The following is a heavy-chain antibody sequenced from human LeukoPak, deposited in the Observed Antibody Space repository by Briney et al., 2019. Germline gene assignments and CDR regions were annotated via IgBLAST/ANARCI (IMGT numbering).Heavy chain of an antibody. V-gene: IGHV3-11*01. D-gene: IGHD2/OR15-2a*01. J-gene: IGHJ6*02. CDR1: GFSLGDYW. Sequence: GGSLRLSCAASGFSLGDYWMSWVRLTPGMGLEWIAYISSGGGSLFYADSVKGRFTISRDNTKNSLYLQMNGLRAEDTAVYYCARPDSRYFFGIDVWGPGTTVTVSS. CDR2: ISSGGGSL. CDR3: ARPDSRYFFGIDV.